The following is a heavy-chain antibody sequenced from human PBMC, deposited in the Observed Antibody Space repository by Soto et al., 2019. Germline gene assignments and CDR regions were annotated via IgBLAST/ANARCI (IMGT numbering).Heavy chain of an antibody. Sequence: EVQLVEAGGGLVQPGGSLRLSCAASGFPLIKYSMNWVRQAPGKGREWVSYISSGSSTIYYADSVKGRFTISRDNAKNSLYLQMNSLRDEVTALYYCSRVRAGLGAVFDYWGQGTLVPVSS. J-gene: IGHJ4*02. CDR1: GFPLIKYS. CDR2: ISSGSSTI. V-gene: IGHV3-48*02. CDR3: SRVRAGLGAVFDY. D-gene: IGHD1-26*01.